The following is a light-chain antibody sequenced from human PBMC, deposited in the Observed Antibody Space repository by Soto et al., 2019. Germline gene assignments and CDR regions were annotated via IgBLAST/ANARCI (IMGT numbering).Light chain of an antibody. V-gene: IGKV3-20*01. Sequence: IVMTQSPATLSLSPVERASLSCRASESVSGSYIAWYQQKVGQSPRLLIYGASNRATGIPDRFSGSGSGTDFTLTISRLEPEDFAMYYCQQYGRTFGLGTKVDIK. CDR2: GAS. CDR3: QQYGRT. J-gene: IGKJ1*01. CDR1: ESVSGSY.